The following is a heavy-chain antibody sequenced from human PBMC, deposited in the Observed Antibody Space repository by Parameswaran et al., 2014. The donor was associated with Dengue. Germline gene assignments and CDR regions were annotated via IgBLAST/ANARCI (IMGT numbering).Heavy chain of an antibody. CDR2: INHSGST. D-gene: IGHD4-17*01. CDR3: ARGNYGPFDY. V-gene: IGHV4-34*01. Sequence: VRQAPGKGLEWIGEINHSGSTNYNPSLKSRVTISVDTSKNQFSLKLSSVTAADTAVYYCARGNYGPFDYWGQGTLVTVSS. J-gene: IGHJ4*02.